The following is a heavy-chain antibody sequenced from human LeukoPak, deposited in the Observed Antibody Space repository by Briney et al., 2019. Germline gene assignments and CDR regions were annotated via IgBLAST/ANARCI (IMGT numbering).Heavy chain of an antibody. V-gene: IGHV1-69*13. Sequence: SVKVSCKASGGTFSSYAISWVRQAPGQGLEWMGGVIPIFGTANYAQKFQGRVTITADESTSTAYMELSSLRSEDTAVYYCARDIRQHYYYYYGMDVWGQGTTVTVSS. CDR2: VIPIFGTA. CDR3: ARDIRQHYYYYYGMDV. D-gene: IGHD2-2*01. J-gene: IGHJ6*02. CDR1: GGTFSSYA.